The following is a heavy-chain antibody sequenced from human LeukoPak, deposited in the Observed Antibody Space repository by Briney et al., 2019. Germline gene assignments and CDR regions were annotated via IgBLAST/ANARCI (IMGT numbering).Heavy chain of an antibody. CDR2: IRYDGSNK. D-gene: IGHD3-3*01. J-gene: IGHJ6*03. V-gene: IGHV3-30*02. Sequence: GGSLRLSCAASGFTFSSYGMHWVRQAPGKGLEWVAFIRYDGSNKYYADSVKGRFTISRDNSKNTLYLQMNSLRAEDTAVYYCAKDLLGQGENGGADYDFWSGYYTGTPSYYYYYMDVWGKGTTVTVSS. CDR1: GFTFSSYG. CDR3: AKDLLGQGENGGADYDFWSGYYTGTPSYYYYYMDV.